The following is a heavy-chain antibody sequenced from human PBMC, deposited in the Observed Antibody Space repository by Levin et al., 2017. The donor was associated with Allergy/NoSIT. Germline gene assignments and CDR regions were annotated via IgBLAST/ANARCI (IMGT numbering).Heavy chain of an antibody. CDR2: IYYTGST. J-gene: IGHJ5*02. V-gene: IGHV4-39*01. Sequence: SETLSLTCTVSGGSISDSNYHWGWIRQPPGKGLEWIGSIYYTGSTYYNPSLKSRVTISSETSKNQFSLKLNSVTAADTAIYYCARHILRELRYFDWQNWFDPWGQGTLVTVPS. CDR3: ARHILRELRYFDWQNWFDP. D-gene: IGHD3-9*01. CDR1: GGSISDSNYH.